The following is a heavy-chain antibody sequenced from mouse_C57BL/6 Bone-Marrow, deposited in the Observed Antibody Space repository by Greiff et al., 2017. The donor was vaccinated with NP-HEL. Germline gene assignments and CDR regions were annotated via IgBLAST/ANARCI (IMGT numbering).Heavy chain of an antibody. V-gene: IGHV5-6*02. CDR1: GFTFSSYG. D-gene: IGHD3-2*02. CDR2: ISSGGSYT. J-gene: IGHJ3*01. CDR3: ARWASSGSWAY. Sequence: DVKLVESGGDLVKPGGSLKLSCAASGFTFSSYGMSWVRQTPDKRLEWVATISSGGSYTYYPDSVKGRFTLSRDNAKNTLYLQMSSLKSEDTAMYYCARWASSGSWAYWGQGTLVTVSA.